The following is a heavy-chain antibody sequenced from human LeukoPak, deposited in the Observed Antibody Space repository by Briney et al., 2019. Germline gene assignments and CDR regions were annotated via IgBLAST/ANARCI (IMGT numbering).Heavy chain of an antibody. CDR1: GYTFSGYY. CDR2: IRGDNGNT. D-gene: IGHD3-9*01. CDR3: ARVDLLTGYYFFDY. Sequence: ASVKVSCKASGYTFSGYYMHWVRQAPGQGLEWVGWIRGDNGNTNYAQKLQGRVTMTTDTSTSTAYMELRSLGSDKTAVYYCARVDLLTGYYFFDYWGQGTLVTVSS. J-gene: IGHJ4*02. V-gene: IGHV1-18*04.